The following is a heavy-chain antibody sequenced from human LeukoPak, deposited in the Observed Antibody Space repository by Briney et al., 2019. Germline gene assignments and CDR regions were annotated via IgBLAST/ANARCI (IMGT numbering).Heavy chain of an antibody. J-gene: IGHJ4*02. CDR3: STLKGSRYYSEF. CDR1: GFTFSSYW. Sequence: GGSLRLSCAASGFTFSSYWMSWVRQAPGKGLEWVANIQQDGSEKYYVDSLKGRFTISRDNAKNSLYLQMNSLRAEDTAMYYWSTLKGSRYYSEFWGQGTLVTVSS. D-gene: IGHD3-10*01. V-gene: IGHV3-7*05. CDR2: IQQDGSEK.